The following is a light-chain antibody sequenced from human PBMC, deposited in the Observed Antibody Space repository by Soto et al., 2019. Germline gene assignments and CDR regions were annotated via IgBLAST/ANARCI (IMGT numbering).Light chain of an antibody. CDR3: QQYDILPFT. Sequence: DIQMTQSPSSLSASVGDRVTITCQASQDITRNLNWYQQKARKAPKLLIYDASDLEPGVPSRFSGGGSGTDFTFTITSLEPEDIATYYCQQYDILPFTFGQGTRLEIK. J-gene: IGKJ5*01. V-gene: IGKV1-33*01. CDR2: DAS. CDR1: QDITRN.